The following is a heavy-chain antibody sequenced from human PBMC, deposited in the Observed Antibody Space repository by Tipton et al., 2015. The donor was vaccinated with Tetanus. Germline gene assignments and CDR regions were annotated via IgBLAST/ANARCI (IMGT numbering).Heavy chain of an antibody. CDR3: ARLTGHSMDVVDYYYFGMDV. V-gene: IGHV4-59*01. CDR1: GGSMNSYY. J-gene: IGHJ6*02. D-gene: IGHD2-21*01. Sequence: TLSLTCTVSGGSMNSYYWSWIGQPPGKGLEWIGYIYYTGSTNYNPSLKSGVTISLDTSKNQFSLKLTSVSAADTAVYYCARLTGHSMDVVDYYYFGMDVWGQGTKVTVSS. CDR2: IYYTGST.